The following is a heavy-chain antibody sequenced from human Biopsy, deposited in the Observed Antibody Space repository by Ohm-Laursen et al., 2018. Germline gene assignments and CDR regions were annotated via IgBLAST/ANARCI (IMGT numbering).Heavy chain of an antibody. J-gene: IGHJ3*02. CDR2: ISSSGRT. Sequence: TLSLTCTVSGGSLSTYYWSWIRQPAGKGLEWIGRISSSGRTNYNPSIRRRVTLSMDTSKRQFSLKMSFVTAADTAVYYCARWTPEYDSSRYYLDAFDIWGQETKVTVSS. CDR1: GGSLSTYY. V-gene: IGHV4-4*07. CDR3: ARWTPEYDSSRYYLDAFDI. D-gene: IGHD3-22*01.